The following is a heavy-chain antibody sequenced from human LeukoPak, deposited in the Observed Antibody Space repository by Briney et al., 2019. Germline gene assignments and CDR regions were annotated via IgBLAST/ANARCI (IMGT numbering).Heavy chain of an antibody. Sequence: ASVKVSCKASGYTFTNYGFNWVRQAPGQGLEWMGWISANNGQTHYAQKFQGRITMTTDTSTSTVNMELRSLRSEDTTVYYCAEGGGGSYRYTHDYWGQGTLVTVSS. D-gene: IGHD3-16*02. CDR2: ISANNGQT. V-gene: IGHV1-18*01. CDR3: AEGGGGSYRYTHDY. CDR1: GYTFTNYG. J-gene: IGHJ4*02.